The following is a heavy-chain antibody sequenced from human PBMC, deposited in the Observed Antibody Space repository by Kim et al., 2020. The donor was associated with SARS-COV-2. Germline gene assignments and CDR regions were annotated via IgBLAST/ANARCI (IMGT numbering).Heavy chain of an antibody. V-gene: IGHV1-3*01. CDR3: ARDYDSSRYYFFYYYGMDV. J-gene: IGHJ6*02. Sequence: ASVKVSCKASGYTFTSYAMHWVRQAPGQRLEWMGWINAGNGNTKYSQKFQGRVTITRDTSASTAYMELSSLRSEETAVYYCARDYDSSRYYFFYYYGMDVWGPGTPVTVSS. D-gene: IGHD3-22*01. CDR2: INAGNGNT. CDR1: GYTFTSYA.